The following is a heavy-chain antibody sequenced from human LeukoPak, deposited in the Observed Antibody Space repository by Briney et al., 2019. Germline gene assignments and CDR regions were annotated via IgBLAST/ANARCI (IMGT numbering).Heavy chain of an antibody. CDR3: ARGGAFRYNANFDY. D-gene: IGHD1-1*01. CDR2: IWYDGSNK. J-gene: IGHJ4*02. Sequence: PGRSLRLSCAASGFTFSSYGMHWVRQAPGKGLEWVAVIWYDGSNKYYADSVKGRFTISRDNSKNTLYLQMNSLRAEDTAVYYCARGGAFRYNANFDYWGQGTLVTVSS. CDR1: GFTFSSYG. V-gene: IGHV3-33*01.